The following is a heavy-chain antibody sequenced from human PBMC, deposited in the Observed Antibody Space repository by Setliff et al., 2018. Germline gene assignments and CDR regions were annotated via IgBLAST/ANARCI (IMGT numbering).Heavy chain of an antibody. Sequence: GESLKISCKASGYRFTSQWIAWVRQTPGRGLEWMGIIYPADSDTTYSPSFQGQVTISVDKSISTAYLQWSSLKASDTAMYYCARRGAMGSYYYYYYMDVWGKGTTVTVSS. V-gene: IGHV5-51*01. CDR2: IYPADSDT. D-gene: IGHD2-2*01. J-gene: IGHJ6*03. CDR1: GYRFTSQW. CDR3: ARRGAMGSYYYYYYMDV.